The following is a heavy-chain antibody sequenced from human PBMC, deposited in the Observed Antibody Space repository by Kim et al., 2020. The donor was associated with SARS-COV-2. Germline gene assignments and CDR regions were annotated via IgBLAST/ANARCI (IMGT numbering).Heavy chain of an antibody. Sequence: GGSLRLSCAVSGSSVRSSYMTWVRQAPGKGLEWVSAIHDAGSTYYADSVKGRFTISRDIPKDTLYLQMNSLRADDTAVYYFSRSRVGAYFNYWVQGRLV. CDR3: SRSRVGAYFNY. CDR1: GSSVRSSY. D-gene: IGHD1-26*01. CDR2: IHDAGST. J-gene: IGHJ4*02. V-gene: IGHV3-53*01.